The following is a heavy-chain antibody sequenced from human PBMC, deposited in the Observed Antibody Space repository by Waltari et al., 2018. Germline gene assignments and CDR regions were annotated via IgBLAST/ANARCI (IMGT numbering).Heavy chain of an antibody. D-gene: IGHD3-22*01. CDR3: AREGDYYDSSGYFDY. J-gene: IGHJ4*02. V-gene: IGHV1-69*01. Sequence: QVQLVQSGAEVKKPGSSVKVSCKASGGTFSSYAISWVRPDPGQGLEWMGGIIPIFGTANYAQKFQGRVTITADESTSTAYMELSSLRSEDTAVYYCAREGDYYDSSGYFDYWGQGTLVTVSS. CDR1: GGTFSSYA. CDR2: IIPIFGTA.